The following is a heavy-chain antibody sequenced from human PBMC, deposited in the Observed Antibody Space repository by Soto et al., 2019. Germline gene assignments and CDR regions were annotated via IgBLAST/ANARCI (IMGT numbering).Heavy chain of an antibody. Sequence: EVQLLESGGGLVQPGGSLRLSCAASGFTFSSYAMSWVRQAPGKGLEWVSAISGSVGSTYYTDSVKGRFTISRDNSKNTLYLQMNSLRAEDTALYYCAKMGTIYGDSRGGYFDYWGQGTLVTVSS. J-gene: IGHJ4*02. CDR3: AKMGTIYGDSRGGYFDY. CDR1: GFTFSSYA. CDR2: ISGSVGST. D-gene: IGHD4-17*01. V-gene: IGHV3-23*01.